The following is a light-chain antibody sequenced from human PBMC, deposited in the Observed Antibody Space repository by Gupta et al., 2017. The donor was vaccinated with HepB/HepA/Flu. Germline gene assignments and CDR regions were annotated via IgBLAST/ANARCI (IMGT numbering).Light chain of an antibody. CDR1: SSDVGSYNL. V-gene: IGLV2-23*02. Sequence: QSALTQPASVSGSPGQSITISCTVTSSDVGSYNLVSWYQPHPGKARNLMIYEVSKRPAGVSSRFSGSKSGNTASLTISGLQAEDEADYYCFSYAGSSTKVFGGGTKLTVL. CDR2: EVS. CDR3: FSYAGSSTKV. J-gene: IGLJ2*01.